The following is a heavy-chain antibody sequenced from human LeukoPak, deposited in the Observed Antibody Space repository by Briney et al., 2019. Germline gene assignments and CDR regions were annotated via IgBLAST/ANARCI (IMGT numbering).Heavy chain of an antibody. D-gene: IGHD6-19*01. CDR3: ARDLIPTRQWLVESYYYYYGMDV. CDR1: GYTFTSYY. Sequence: ASVKVSCKASGYTFTSYYMHWVRQAPGQGLEWMGIINPSGGSTSYAQKFQGRVTMTRDTSTSTVYMELSSLGSEDTAVYYCARDLIPTRQWLVESYYYYYGMDVWGQGTTVTVSS. V-gene: IGHV1-46*01. J-gene: IGHJ6*02. CDR2: INPSGGST.